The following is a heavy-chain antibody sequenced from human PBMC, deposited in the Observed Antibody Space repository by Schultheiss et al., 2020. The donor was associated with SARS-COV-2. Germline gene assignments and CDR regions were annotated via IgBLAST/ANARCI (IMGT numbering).Heavy chain of an antibody. D-gene: IGHD2-15*01. J-gene: IGHJ4*02. CDR3: ASHCSGGSCSLFDY. CDR1: GGSISNGYYF. Sequence: SQTLSLTCTVSGGSISNGYYFWSWIRQHPGKGLEWIGEINHSGSTYYNPSLKSRVTISVDTSKNQFSLKLSSVTAADTAVYYCASHCSGGSCSLFDYWGQGTLVTVSS. V-gene: IGHV4-39*07. CDR2: INHSGST.